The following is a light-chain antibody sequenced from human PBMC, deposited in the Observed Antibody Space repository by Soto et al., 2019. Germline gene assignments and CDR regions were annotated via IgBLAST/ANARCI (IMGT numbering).Light chain of an antibody. V-gene: IGKV3-11*01. CDR2: DAS. CDR1: ESVSNY. CDR3: QQYGWSET. J-gene: IGKJ1*01. Sequence: EIVLTQSPATLSVSPGERATLSCRASESVSNYLAWYQQKRGQAPSLLIDDASNRANGIPARFSGSGSGTVFTLTISILEPEDSEVYYCQQYGWSETFGQGTKVDIK.